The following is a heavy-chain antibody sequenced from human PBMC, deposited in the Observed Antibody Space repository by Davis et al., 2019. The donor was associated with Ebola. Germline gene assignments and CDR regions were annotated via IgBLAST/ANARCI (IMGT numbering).Heavy chain of an antibody. V-gene: IGHV1-69*13. CDR1: GGTFSSYA. CDR3: ARNLDFWSGFPDDY. CDR2: IIPIFGTA. Sequence: SVQVSCKASGGTFSSYAISWVRQAPGQGLEWMGGIIPIFGTANYAQKFQGRVTITADESTSTAYMELSSLRSEDTAVYYCARNLDFWSGFPDDYWGQGTLVTVSS. J-gene: IGHJ4*02. D-gene: IGHD3-3*01.